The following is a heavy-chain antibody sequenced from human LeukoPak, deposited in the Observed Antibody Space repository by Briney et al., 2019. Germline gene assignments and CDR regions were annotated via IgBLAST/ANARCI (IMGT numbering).Heavy chain of an antibody. J-gene: IGHJ6*02. D-gene: IGHD4/OR15-4a*01. CDR1: GFTFTAYA. CDR3: TKGTIELGV. V-gene: IGHV3-23*01. Sequence: GRSLRLSCAASGFTFTAYAMSWVRQAPGKWLEWVSTISDRGDSTYYADSVKGRFTISRDNSKDTVFLQLNSLRVEDTALYYCTKGTIELGVWGQGTTVTVSS. CDR2: ISDRGDST.